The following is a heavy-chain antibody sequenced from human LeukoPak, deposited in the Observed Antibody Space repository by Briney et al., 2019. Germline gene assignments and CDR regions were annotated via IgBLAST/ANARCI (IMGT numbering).Heavy chain of an antibody. D-gene: IGHD4-23*01. CDR3: ARDFRNGGLDI. Sequence: AGGSLRLSCVASGFTLNDCMSWIRQAPGKGLDWVSYICGSGNSTHYTDSVKGRFTVSRDNAKNSLFLQMNSLRAEDTALYYCARDFRNGGLDIWGQGTMVTVSS. V-gene: IGHV3-11*04. J-gene: IGHJ3*02. CDR1: GFTLNDC. CDR2: ICGSGNST.